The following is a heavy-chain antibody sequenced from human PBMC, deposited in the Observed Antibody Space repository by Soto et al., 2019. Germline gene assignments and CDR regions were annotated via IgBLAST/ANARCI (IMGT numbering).Heavy chain of an antibody. CDR2: IIPILGIA. D-gene: IGHD3-16*02. CDR1: GGTFSSYT. J-gene: IGHJ4*02. V-gene: IGHV1-69*02. Sequence: ASVKVSCKASGGTFSSYTISWVRQAPGQGLEWMGRIIPILGIANYAQKFQGRVTITADKSTSTAYMERSSLRSEDTAVYYCASSSMITFGGVIGSSTQFDYWGQGTLVTVSS. CDR3: ASSSMITFGGVIGSSTQFDY.